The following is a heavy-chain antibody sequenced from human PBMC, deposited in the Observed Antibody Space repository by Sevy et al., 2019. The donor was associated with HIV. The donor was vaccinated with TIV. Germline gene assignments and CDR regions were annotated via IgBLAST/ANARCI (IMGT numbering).Heavy chain of an antibody. V-gene: IGHV3-15*01. D-gene: IGHD6-13*01. J-gene: IGHJ4*02. Sequence: GGSLRLSCAASGFTFSNAWMSWVRQAPGKGLEWVGRIKSKTDGWTTDDAAPVKGRFTISRDNSKNTLYLQMNSLKTEDTAVYYCTTAEEGSSWYLFDYWGQGTLVTVSS. CDR1: GFTFSNAW. CDR3: TTAEEGSSWYLFDY. CDR2: IKSKTDGWTT.